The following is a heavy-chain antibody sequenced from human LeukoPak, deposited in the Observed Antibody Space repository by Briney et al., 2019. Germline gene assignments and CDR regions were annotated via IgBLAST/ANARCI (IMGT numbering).Heavy chain of an antibody. V-gene: IGHV4-59*08. D-gene: IGHD5-18*01. Sequence: KPSETLSLTCTVSGVPISKYYWSWIRQSPGKGLEGIGYLYYRGSFNYNPSLKSRVSMSVDTSKNLFFLTLGAVTASDSAIYYRARHETAMFPLDYWGQGTLVTVSS. J-gene: IGHJ4*02. CDR1: GVPISKYY. CDR2: LYYRGSF. CDR3: ARHETAMFPLDY.